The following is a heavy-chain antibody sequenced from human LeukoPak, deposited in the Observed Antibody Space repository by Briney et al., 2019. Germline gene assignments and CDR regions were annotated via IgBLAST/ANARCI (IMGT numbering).Heavy chain of an antibody. V-gene: IGHV4-59*12. CDR2: IYYSGST. CDR1: GGSISSYY. D-gene: IGHD4-17*01. J-gene: IGHJ4*02. Sequence: SETLSLTRTASGGSISSYYWSWIRQPPGEGLVWLWYIYYSGSTNYNPSLKSRVTISVDTSKNQFCLKLSAVTAADTAGYYCARGGLDGDYRGWGQGTLVTVSS. CDR3: ARGGLDGDYRG.